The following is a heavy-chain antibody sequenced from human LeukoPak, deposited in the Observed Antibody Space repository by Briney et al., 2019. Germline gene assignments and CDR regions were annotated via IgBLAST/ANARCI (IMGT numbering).Heavy chain of an antibody. CDR1: GFTFSSYG. D-gene: IGHD3-9*01. J-gene: IGHJ4*02. V-gene: IGHV3-33*01. Sequence: GRSLRLSCAASGFTFSSYGMHWVRQAPGKGLEWVAVIWYDGSNKYYADSVKGRFTISRDNSKNTLYLQMNSLRAEDTAVYYCARPQFDSYFDYWGQGTLVTVSS. CDR2: IWYDGSNK. CDR3: ARPQFDSYFDY.